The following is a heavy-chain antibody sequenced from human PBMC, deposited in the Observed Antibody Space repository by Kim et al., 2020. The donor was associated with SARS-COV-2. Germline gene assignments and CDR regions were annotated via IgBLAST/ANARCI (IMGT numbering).Heavy chain of an antibody. CDR3: ARGPVVVAATEAWFDP. D-gene: IGHD2-15*01. Sequence: SETLSLTCAVYGGSFSGYYWSWIRQPPGKGLEWIGEINHSGSTNYNPSLKSRVTISVDTSKNQFSLKLSSVTAADTAVYYCARGPVVVAATEAWFDPWGQGTLVTVSS. CDR2: INHSGST. J-gene: IGHJ5*02. CDR1: GGSFSGYY. V-gene: IGHV4-34*01.